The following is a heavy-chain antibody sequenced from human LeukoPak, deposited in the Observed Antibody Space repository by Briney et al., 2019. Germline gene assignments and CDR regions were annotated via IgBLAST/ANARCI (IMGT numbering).Heavy chain of an antibody. D-gene: IGHD5-12*01. CDR2: INPSGGST. Sequence: ASVKVSCKASGYTFTRYYMHWVRQASGQGLEWMGIINPSGGSTNYAQKFQGRVTMTRDTSTSTVYMELSSLRSEDTAVYYCARDPDLVAHSYYYMDFWGQGTTVTVSS. V-gene: IGHV1-46*01. CDR3: ARDPDLVAHSYYYMDF. CDR1: GYTFTRYY. J-gene: IGHJ6*03.